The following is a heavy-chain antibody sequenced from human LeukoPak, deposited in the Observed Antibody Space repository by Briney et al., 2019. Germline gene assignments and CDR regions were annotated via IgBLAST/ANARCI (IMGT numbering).Heavy chain of an antibody. J-gene: IGHJ4*02. CDR2: INHSGST. D-gene: IGHD3-22*01. CDR3: ARGRGNYYDSSGYALRY. CDR1: GVSFSGYY. Sequence: SETLSLTCAVYGVSFSGYYWSWNRQPPGKGLEWIGEINHSGSTNYNPSLKSRVTISVDTSKNQFSLKLSSVTAADTAVYYCARGRGNYYDSSGYALRYWGQGTLVTVSS. V-gene: IGHV4-34*01.